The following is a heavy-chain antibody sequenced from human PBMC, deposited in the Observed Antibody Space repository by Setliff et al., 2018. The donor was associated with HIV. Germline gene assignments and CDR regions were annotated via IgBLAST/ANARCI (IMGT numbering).Heavy chain of an antibody. D-gene: IGHD6-13*01. J-gene: IGHJ4*02. CDR2: ISAYNGNT. V-gene: IGHV1-18*01. CDR3: ARVSSSYYFLGAFDS. Sequence: ASVKVSCKASGYTFSAYGISWVRQAPGQGLEWMGWISAYNGNTNYAQKLQDRVTMTTDTSTRTAYMELRRLRSDDTAVYYCARVSSSYYFLGAFDSWGQRTLVTVSS. CDR1: GYTFSAYG.